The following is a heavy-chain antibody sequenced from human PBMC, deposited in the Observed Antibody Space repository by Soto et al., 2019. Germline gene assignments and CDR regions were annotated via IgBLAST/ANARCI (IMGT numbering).Heavy chain of an antibody. Sequence: SETLSLTCTVAGGSISIGGYYWSWIRQLPGKGLEWIGYIYYTGSTYYNPSLKSRITISVDTSANQFSLKLSSVTAADTAIYFCARVFKTMSFYYGMDVWGQGTAVTVSS. J-gene: IGHJ6*02. D-gene: IGHD3-22*01. CDR1: GGSISIGGYY. CDR3: ARVFKTMSFYYGMDV. V-gene: IGHV4-31*03. CDR2: IYYTGST.